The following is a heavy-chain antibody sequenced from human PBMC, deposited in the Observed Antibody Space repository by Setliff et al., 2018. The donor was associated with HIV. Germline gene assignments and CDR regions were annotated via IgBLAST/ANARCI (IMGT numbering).Heavy chain of an antibody. Sequence: SETLSLTCTVSGGSISSYYWSWIRQPPGKGLEWIGYIYYSGSTNYNPSLKSRVTLSVKTSKNQFSLKLNSVTAADTAVYYCARDSDSSGLFDSWGQGTLVTVSS. J-gene: IGHJ4*02. CDR1: GGSISSYY. CDR3: ARDSDSSGLFDS. V-gene: IGHV4-59*01. D-gene: IGHD6-19*01. CDR2: IYYSGST.